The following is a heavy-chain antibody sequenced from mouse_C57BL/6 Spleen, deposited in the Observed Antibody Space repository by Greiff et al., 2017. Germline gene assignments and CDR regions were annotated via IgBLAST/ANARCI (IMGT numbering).Heavy chain of an antibody. CDR2: IYPGDGDT. Sequence: VKLQQSGPELVKPGASVKISCKASGYAFSSSWMNWVKQRPGKGLEWIGRIYPGDGDTNYNGKFKGKATLTADKSSSTAYMQLSSLTSEDSAVYFCARSVYGSNPAWFAYWGQGTLVTVSA. CDR1: GYAFSSSW. CDR3: ARSVYGSNPAWFAY. J-gene: IGHJ3*01. V-gene: IGHV1-82*01. D-gene: IGHD1-1*01.